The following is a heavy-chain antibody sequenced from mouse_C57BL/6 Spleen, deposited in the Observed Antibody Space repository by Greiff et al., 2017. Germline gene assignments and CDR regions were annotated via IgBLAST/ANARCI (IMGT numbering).Heavy chain of an antibody. J-gene: IGHJ3*01. Sequence: QVQLQQSGAELVKPGASVKMSCKASGYTFTSYWITWVKQRPGQGLEWIGDIYPGSGSTNYNEKFKSKATLTVETSSSTAYMQLSSLTSEDAAVYYCARTGYDYDERAYWGQGTLVTVSA. D-gene: IGHD2-4*01. CDR3: ARTGYDYDERAY. CDR1: GYTFTSYW. V-gene: IGHV1-55*01. CDR2: IYPGSGST.